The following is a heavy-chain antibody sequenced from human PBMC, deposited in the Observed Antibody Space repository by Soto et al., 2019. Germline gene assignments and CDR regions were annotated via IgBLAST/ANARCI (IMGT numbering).Heavy chain of an antibody. CDR1: GYTFTGYC. CDR2: INPNSGGT. V-gene: IGHV1-2*04. CDR3: ARDPSNYGMDV. J-gene: IGHJ6*02. Sequence: ASVKVSCKASGYTFTGYCMHWVRQAPGQGLEWMGWINPNSGGTNYAQKFQGWVTMTRDMSISTAYMELSRLRSDDTAVYYCARDPSNYGMDVWGQGTTVTVSS.